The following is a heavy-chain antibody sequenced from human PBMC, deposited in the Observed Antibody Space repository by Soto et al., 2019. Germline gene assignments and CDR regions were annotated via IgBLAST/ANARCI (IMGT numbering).Heavy chain of an antibody. Sequence: QVQLQESGPGLVKPSETLSLTCTVSGGAIRGVVYYWTGIRQAPGKGLDWIGNIYYTGTTYYSPALKSRVTISVDTSNNQFSRSLNSVPATDTAVYYCASGMGMIRRDDSWGQGTLVIVST. CDR3: ASGMGMIRRDDS. J-gene: IGHJ4*02. V-gene: IGHV4-30-4*01. CDR2: IYYTGTT. D-gene: IGHD3-22*01. CDR1: GGAIRGVVYY.